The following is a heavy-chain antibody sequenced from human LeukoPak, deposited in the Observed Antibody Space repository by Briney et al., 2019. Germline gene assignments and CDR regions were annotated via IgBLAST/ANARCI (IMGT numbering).Heavy chain of an antibody. CDR1: GASISSYY. V-gene: IGHV4-59*01. CDR3: ARSGVGAMRAFDI. Sequence: PSETLSLTCTVAGASISSYYWSWTRQPPGKGLGWIGYIYYSGSTNYNPSLKSRVTISVDTSKNQFSLKLSSVTAADTAVYYCARSGVGAMRAFDIWGQGTMVTVSS. J-gene: IGHJ3*02. D-gene: IGHD3-10*01. CDR2: IYYSGST.